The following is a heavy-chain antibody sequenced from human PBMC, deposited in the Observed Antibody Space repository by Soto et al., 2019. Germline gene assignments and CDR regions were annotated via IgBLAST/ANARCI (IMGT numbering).Heavy chain of an antibody. Sequence: GGSLRLSCAASGFTFSSCAMTWVRQAPGMGLQWVSAISDSGGSTYYADSVRGRFTISRDNSKNTLYLQLNSLGAEDTAVYYCAKDKPAAGSQWLVPIWGRGTLVTVS. CDR2: ISDSGGST. CDR1: GFTFSSCA. V-gene: IGHV3-23*01. J-gene: IGHJ4*02. CDR3: AKDKPAAGSQWLVPI. D-gene: IGHD6-19*01.